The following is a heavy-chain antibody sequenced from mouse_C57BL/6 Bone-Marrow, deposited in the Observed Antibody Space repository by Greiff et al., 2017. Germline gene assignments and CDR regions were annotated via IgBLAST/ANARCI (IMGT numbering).Heavy chain of an antibody. V-gene: IGHV1-72*01. J-gene: IGHJ4*01. Sequence: QVQLQQPGAELVKPGASVKLSCKASGYTFTSYWMHWVKQRPGRGLEWIGRIDPNSGGTKYNEKFKSKATLTVDKPSSTAYMQLSSLTSENSAVYYCATYYSNFYYYAKDYWGQGTSVTVSS. D-gene: IGHD2-5*01. CDR3: ATYYSNFYYYAKDY. CDR1: GYTFTSYW. CDR2: IDPNSGGT.